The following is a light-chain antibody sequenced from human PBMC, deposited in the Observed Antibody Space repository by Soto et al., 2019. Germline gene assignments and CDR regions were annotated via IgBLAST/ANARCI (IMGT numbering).Light chain of an antibody. J-gene: IGKJ2*01. CDR2: LGS. CDR1: QRLLHSNGNNF. V-gene: IGKV2-28*01. CDR3: MQALQTPYT. Sequence: EIVMTQSPPSLTVTPGEPASISCRSSQRLLHSNGNNFLDWYLQKPGQSPQLLIYLGSNRASGVPDRVSGSGAGTDFPLKISRMEAEDVGVYYCMQALQTPYTFGQGTKLEIK.